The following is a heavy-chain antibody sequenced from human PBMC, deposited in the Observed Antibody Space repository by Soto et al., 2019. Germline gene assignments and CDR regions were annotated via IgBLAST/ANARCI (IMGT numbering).Heavy chain of an antibody. V-gene: IGHV4-59*01. Sequence: ETLSLTCTVSGDSITSYYWSWIRQPPGKGLEWIGYIYYSGSTNYTPSLKSRVTISVDTSKNQFSLNLSSVTAADTAVYYCARDGPYSSSSYYFDYWGQGTLVTVSS. D-gene: IGHD6-13*01. CDR1: GDSITSYY. CDR2: IYYSGST. J-gene: IGHJ4*02. CDR3: ARDGPYSSSSYYFDY.